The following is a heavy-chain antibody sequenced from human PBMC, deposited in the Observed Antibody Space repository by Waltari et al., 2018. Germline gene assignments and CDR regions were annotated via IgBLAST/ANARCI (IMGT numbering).Heavy chain of an antibody. Sequence: EVQLVESGGGLVQHGGSVRRSCAASGFTFSSYWMHWVGQVPGKGLLVVSAITSDGGSTSYADSVKGRFTISRDNAKNTRYLQMISLRADDTSVYYGASHRPGGYGMDVWGHGTTVTVSS. D-gene: IGHD2-15*01. CDR2: ITSDGGST. CDR3: ASHRPGGYGMDV. CDR1: GFTFSSYW. J-gene: IGHJ6*02. V-gene: IGHV3-74*01.